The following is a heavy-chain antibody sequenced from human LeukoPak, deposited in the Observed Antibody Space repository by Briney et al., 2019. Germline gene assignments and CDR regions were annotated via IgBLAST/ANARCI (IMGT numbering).Heavy chain of an antibody. CDR2: IFYSGST. J-gene: IGHJ4*02. D-gene: IGHD7-27*01. CDR3: ASDPWGGQGYFDY. V-gene: IGHV4-39*01. CDR1: GGSISSSSYY. Sequence: PSETLSLTCTVSGGSISSSSYYWGWIRQPPGKGLEWIGTIFYSGSTYYNPSLKSRVTISVDTSKNQFSLKLSSVTAADTAVYYCASDPWGGQGYFDYWGQGTLVTVSS.